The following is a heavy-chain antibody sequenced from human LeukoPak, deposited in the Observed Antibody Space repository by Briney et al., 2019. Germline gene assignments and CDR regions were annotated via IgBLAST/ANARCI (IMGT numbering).Heavy chain of an antibody. D-gene: IGHD3-22*01. V-gene: IGHV1-2*02. CDR3: ARETVNYYDSSGYPWYNWFDP. J-gene: IGHJ5*02. CDR1: GYTFTGYY. CDR2: INPNSGGT. Sequence: ASVKVSCKASGYTFTGYYMHWVRQAPGQGLEWMGWINPNSGGTNYAQKFQGRVTMTRDTSISTAYMELSRLRSGDTAVYYCARETVNYYDSSGYPWYNWFDPWGQGTLVTVSS.